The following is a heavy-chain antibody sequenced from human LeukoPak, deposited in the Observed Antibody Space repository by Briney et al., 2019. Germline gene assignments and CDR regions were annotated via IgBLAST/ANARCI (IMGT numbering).Heavy chain of an antibody. CDR1: GYTFTGYY. J-gene: IGHJ4*02. D-gene: IGHD1-7*01. V-gene: IGHV1-2*02. CDR3: ARSETGSKTFDY. Sequence: ASVKVSCKASGYTFTGYYMHWVQQAPGQGLEWMGWINPNSGGTNYAQKFQGRVTMTRDTSISTAYMELSRLRSDDAAVYYCARSETGSKTFDYWGQGTLVTVSS. CDR2: INPNSGGT.